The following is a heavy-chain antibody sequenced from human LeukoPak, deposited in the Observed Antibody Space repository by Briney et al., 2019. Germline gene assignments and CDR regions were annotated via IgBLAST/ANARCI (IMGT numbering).Heavy chain of an antibody. CDR3: ARDRRGYSAYDGEGFDY. V-gene: IGHV1-18*04. CDR1: GFTFKNYG. CDR2: ISADNGNT. D-gene: IGHD5-12*01. J-gene: IGHJ4*02. Sequence: ASVKVSFKASGFTFKNYGFSWVRQAPGQGLQWMGGISADNGNTKYAQNLQGRVIMTTDRSTGTAYVELTSLRSDDTAVYYCARDRRGYSAYDGEGFDYRGQGTLVTVSS.